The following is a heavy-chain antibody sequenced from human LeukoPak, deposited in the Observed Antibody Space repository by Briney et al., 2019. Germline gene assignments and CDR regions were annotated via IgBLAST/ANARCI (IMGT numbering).Heavy chain of an antibody. Sequence: ASVKVSCKVSGYTLTELSMHWVRQAPGKGLEWMGGFDPEDGETIYAQEFQGRVTMTEDTSTDTAYMELSSLRSEDTAVYYCATLNYYDSSGYYRDYWGQGTLVAVSS. CDR2: FDPEDGET. CDR1: GYTLTELS. V-gene: IGHV1-24*01. CDR3: ATLNYYDSSGYYRDY. D-gene: IGHD3-22*01. J-gene: IGHJ4*02.